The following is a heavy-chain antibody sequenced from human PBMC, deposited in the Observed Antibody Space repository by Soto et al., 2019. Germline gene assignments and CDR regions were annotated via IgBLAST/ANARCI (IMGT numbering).Heavy chain of an antibody. J-gene: IGHJ3*01. D-gene: IGHD6-13*01. CDR1: GGRFTSYW. Sequence: PGESLKISCQGSGGRFTSYWIGWVRQMPGKGLEWMGIIFPGDSGATYSPSFQGQVTISADKSISTAYLQWSSLKASDTAMYYCARHPTGYPDAFDVWGQGTMVTVSS. V-gene: IGHV5-51*01. CDR2: IFPGDSGA. CDR3: ARHPTGYPDAFDV.